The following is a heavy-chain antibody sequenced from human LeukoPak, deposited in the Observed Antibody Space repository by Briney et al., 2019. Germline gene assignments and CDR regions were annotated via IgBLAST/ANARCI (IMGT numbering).Heavy chain of an antibody. J-gene: IGHJ4*02. D-gene: IGHD2-2*01. V-gene: IGHV3-30*04. CDR2: ISSDGSNK. Sequence: GRSLRLSCVASGFTFSSYALHWVRQAPGKGLEWVAIISSDGSNKYYADSVKARFSISRDNSMNTLYLQMNSLRPEDTAVYYCAKQGLVPATAGDWGQGTLVTVSS. CDR1: GFTFSSYA. CDR3: AKQGLVPATAGD.